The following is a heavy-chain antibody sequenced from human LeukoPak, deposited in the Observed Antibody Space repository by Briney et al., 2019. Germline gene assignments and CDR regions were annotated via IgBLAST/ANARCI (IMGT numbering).Heavy chain of an antibody. V-gene: IGHV4-31*03. D-gene: IGHD3-22*01. Sequence: LSLTCTVSGGSISSGDYYWSWIRQHPGKGLEWIGYIYYSGSTYYNPSLKSRVTISVDTSKNQFSLKLSSVTAADTAVYYCARERRITMTPNWFDPWGQGTLVTVSS. J-gene: IGHJ5*02. CDR2: IYYSGST. CDR3: ARERRITMTPNWFDP. CDR1: GGSISSGDYY.